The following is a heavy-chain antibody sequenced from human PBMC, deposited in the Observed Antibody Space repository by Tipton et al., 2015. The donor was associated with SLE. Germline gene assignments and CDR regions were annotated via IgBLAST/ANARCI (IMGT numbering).Heavy chain of an antibody. Sequence: SLRLSCAASGFTFSSYGMHWVRQALGKGLARGAVTWYDGRNKCYEDSVKGRFTISRDNSKNTLYLQMNSLRAEDTAVYYCARGCLTASGPFAYLSDGCLDTASVGVASAPTLFHRVSW. CDR1: GFTFSSYG. V-gene: IGHV3-33*01. D-gene: IGHD2/OR15-2a*01. CDR3: ARGCLTASGPFAYLSDGCLDTASVGVASAPTLFHRVS. J-gene: IGHJ5*01. CDR2: TWYDGRNK.